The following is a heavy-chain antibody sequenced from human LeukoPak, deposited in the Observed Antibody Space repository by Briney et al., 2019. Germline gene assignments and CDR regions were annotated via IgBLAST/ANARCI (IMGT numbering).Heavy chain of an antibody. J-gene: IGHJ3*02. Sequence: ASVKVSCKASGYTFNKYGISWVRQAPGQGLEWMGWISAYNGDTNYAQKFQGRVTMTTDTSTSTAYMEVRSLRSDDTAVYYRARGVATDAFDIWGQGTMVTVSS. D-gene: IGHD5-12*01. CDR2: ISAYNGDT. V-gene: IGHV1-18*01. CDR1: GYTFNKYG. CDR3: ARGVATDAFDI.